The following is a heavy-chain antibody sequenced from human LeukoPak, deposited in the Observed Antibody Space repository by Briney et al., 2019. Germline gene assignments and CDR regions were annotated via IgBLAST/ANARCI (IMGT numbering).Heavy chain of an antibody. V-gene: IGHV4-39*01. CDR3: ARHLPDADAFDI. J-gene: IGHJ3*02. CDR2: IYYSGST. Sequence: PSETLSLTCTVSGGSISSSSYYWGWIRQPPGKGREWIGSIYYSGSTYYNPSLKSRVTISVDTSKNQFSLKLSSVTAADTAVYYCARHLPDADAFDIWGQGTMVTVSS. CDR1: GGSISSSSYY. D-gene: IGHD1-14*01.